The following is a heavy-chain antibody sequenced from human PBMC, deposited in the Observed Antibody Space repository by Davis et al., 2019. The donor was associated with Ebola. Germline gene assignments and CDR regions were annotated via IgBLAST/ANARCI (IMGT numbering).Heavy chain of an antibody. D-gene: IGHD1-26*01. J-gene: IGHJ4*02. CDR2: MNPNRGNT. Sequence: ASVKVSCKASGYTFTSYDINWVRQANGQGLEWMGWMNPNRGNTGFAQKFQGRVTMTRNISITTAYLELSSLGSEDTAAYYCARRVGARSGFGNWGQGTLVTVSS. V-gene: IGHV1-8*01. CDR1: GYTFTSYD. CDR3: ARRVGARSGFGN.